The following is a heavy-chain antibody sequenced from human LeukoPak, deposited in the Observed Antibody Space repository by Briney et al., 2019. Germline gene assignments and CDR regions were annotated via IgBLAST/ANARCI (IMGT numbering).Heavy chain of an antibody. Sequence: PSETLSLTCTVSDDSISDYYRGWTRQPPGKGLEWIGYFYNSGRSTYNPSLKSRVTISADTSKNHFSLKLNSVTTADTAVYYCTRGAGWLIDYWGQGTLVTVSS. CDR1: DDSISDYY. CDR2: FYNSGRS. CDR3: TRGAGWLIDY. J-gene: IGHJ4*02. D-gene: IGHD3-16*01. V-gene: IGHV4-59*01.